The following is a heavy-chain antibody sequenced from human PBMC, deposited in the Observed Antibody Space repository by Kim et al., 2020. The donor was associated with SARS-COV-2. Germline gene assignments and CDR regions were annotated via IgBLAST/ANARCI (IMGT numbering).Heavy chain of an antibody. Sequence: GGSLRLSCAASGFTFDDYAMHWVRQAPGKGLEWVSGISWNSGSIGYADSVKGRFTISRDNAKNSLYLQMNSLRAEDTALYYCAKDGYCELGGVGFDPWGQGTLVTVSS. CDR3: AKDGYCELGGVGFDP. D-gene: IGHD2-21*01. CDR1: GFTFDDYA. V-gene: IGHV3-9*01. J-gene: IGHJ5*02. CDR2: ISWNSGSI.